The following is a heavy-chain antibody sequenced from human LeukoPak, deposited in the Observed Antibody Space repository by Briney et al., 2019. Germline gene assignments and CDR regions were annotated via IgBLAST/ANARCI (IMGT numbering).Heavy chain of an antibody. J-gene: IGHJ5*02. D-gene: IGHD2-2*01. CDR3: ARDHCSSTSCHPNWFDP. Sequence: ASVKVSCKASGYTFTSYDINWVRQATGQGLEWMGWINPNSGGTNYAQKFQGRVTMTRDTSISTAYMELSRLRSDDTAVYYCARDHCSSTSCHPNWFDPWGQGTLVTVSS. CDR2: INPNSGGT. V-gene: IGHV1-2*02. CDR1: GYTFTSYD.